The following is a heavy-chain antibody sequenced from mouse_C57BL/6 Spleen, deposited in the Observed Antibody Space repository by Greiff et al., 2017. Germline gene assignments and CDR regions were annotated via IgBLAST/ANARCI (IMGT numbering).Heavy chain of an antibody. J-gene: IGHJ4*01. CDR2: IYPRSGNT. V-gene: IGHV1-81*01. CDR3: ARGHYGSSYAMDD. CDR1: GYTFTSYG. Sequence: VQLVESGAELARPGASVKLSCKASGYTFTSYGISWVKQRTGQGLEWIGEIYPRSGNTYYNEKFKGKATLTADKSSSTAYMELRSLTSEDSAVYVCARGHYGSSYAMDDWGQGTSVTVAS. D-gene: IGHD1-1*01.